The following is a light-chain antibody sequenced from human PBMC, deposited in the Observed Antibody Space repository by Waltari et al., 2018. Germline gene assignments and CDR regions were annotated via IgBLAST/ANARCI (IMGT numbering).Light chain of an antibody. CDR3: QEFGSSPTVT. V-gene: IGKV3-20*01. CDR2: SAS. CDR1: QSVSSRY. Sequence: IVLTQSPGTLSLSPVERATLSCRASQSVSSRYLAWYQQKPGQAPRAVIYSASGRATGIPDRFSGSGSGTDFTLTISRLEPEDFAMYYCQEFGSSPTVTFGQGTRLEIK. J-gene: IGKJ5*01.